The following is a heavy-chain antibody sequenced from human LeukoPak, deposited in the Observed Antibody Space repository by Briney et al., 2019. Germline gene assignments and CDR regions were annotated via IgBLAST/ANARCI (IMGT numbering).Heavy chain of an antibody. CDR1: GFTFSSYG. J-gene: IGHJ4*02. D-gene: IGHD4-17*01. CDR2: IRYDGSNK. Sequence: PGGSLRLSCAASGFTFSSYGMHWVRQAPGKGLEWVAFIRYDGSNKYYADSVKGRFTISRVNSKNTLYLQMNSLRAEDTAVYYCAKDQGVTVTTGYNYWGQGTLVTVSS. V-gene: IGHV3-30*02. CDR3: AKDQGVTVTTGYNY.